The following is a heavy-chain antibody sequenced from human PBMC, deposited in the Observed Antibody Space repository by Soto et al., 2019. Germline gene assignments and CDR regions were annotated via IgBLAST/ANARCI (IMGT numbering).Heavy chain of an antibody. CDR3: ARGGGFYYYDSSGYYNY. CDR1: CGSFSGYY. J-gene: IGHJ4*02. CDR2: INHSGST. V-gene: IGHV4-34*01. Sequence: PSETLSLTCAVYCGSFSGYYWSWIRQPPGKGLEWIGEINHSGSTNYNPSLKSRVTISVDTSKNQFSLKLSSVTAADTAVYYCARGGGFYYYDSSGYYNYWGQGTLVTVSS. D-gene: IGHD3-22*01.